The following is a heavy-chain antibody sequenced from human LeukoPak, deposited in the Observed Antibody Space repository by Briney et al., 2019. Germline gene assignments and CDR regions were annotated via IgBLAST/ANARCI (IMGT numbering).Heavy chain of an antibody. CDR2: NYPGDSDT. J-gene: IGHJ4*02. CDR3: ARQSCGSCPFDY. V-gene: IGHV5-51*01. D-gene: IGHD2-15*01. CDR1: DYSFTSYW. Sequence: GSDLQISSNGSDYSFTSYWIGWVRQMPGKGLEGMGMNYPGDSDTSYSPSLQGQVTISADKSISTAYLQWSSLKASDTAMYYCARQSCGSCPFDYWGQGTLVTVS.